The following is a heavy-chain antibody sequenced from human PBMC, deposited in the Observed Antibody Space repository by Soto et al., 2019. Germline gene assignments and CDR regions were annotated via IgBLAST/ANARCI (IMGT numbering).Heavy chain of an antibody. CDR2: INPNSGGT. CDR1: GYPFTRHC. Sequence: ASVKVSCQASGYPFTRHCIHWVRQAPGQGLEWMGWINPNSGGTNYAQKFQGWVTMTRDTSISTAYMELSRLRSDDTAVYYCASSVTDNDAFDIWGQGTMVTVSS. V-gene: IGHV1-2*04. J-gene: IGHJ3*02. CDR3: ASSVTDNDAFDI. D-gene: IGHD2-21*02.